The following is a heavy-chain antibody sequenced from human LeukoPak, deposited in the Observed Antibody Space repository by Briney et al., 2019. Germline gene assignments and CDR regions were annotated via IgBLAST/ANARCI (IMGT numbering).Heavy chain of an antibody. CDR1: GFTFSKFP. Sequence: GGSLRLSCAASGFTFSKFPMGWVRQAPGRGLEWVSAISASGDVTFYADPLRGRFTISRDNSKSTLYLQMNGLRAEDTAIFYCAKSLFTSATGTGRAFHIWGQGTRVTVSS. V-gene: IGHV3-23*01. CDR3: AKSLFTSATGTGRAFHI. J-gene: IGHJ3*02. CDR2: ISASGDVT. D-gene: IGHD1-1*01.